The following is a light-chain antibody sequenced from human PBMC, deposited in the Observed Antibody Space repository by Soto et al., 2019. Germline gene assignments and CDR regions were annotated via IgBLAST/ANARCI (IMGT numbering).Light chain of an antibody. CDR2: RAS. Sequence: EIVMTQSPATLSVSPGGSATLSCRASQHVSSNFAWYRQKPGQAPTLLIYRASTRATGIPARFSGSGSGTEFPLTVSSLQSEDFAVYYCQQYNNWPYTFGQGTKLEIK. V-gene: IGKV3-15*01. J-gene: IGKJ2*01. CDR1: QHVSSN. CDR3: QQYNNWPYT.